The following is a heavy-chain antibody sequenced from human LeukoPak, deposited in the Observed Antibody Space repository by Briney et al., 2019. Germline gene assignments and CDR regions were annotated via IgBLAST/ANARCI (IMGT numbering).Heavy chain of an antibody. CDR1: GGSISSYY. CDR3: ARTGQLVPPEGYFDY. J-gene: IGHJ4*02. Sequence: PSETLSLTCTVSGGSISSYYWSWIRQPAGKGLEWIGRIYTSGSTSYNPSLKSRVTMSVDTSKNQFSLKLSSVTAADTAVYYCARTGQLVPPEGYFDYWGQGTLVTVSS. CDR2: IYTSGST. V-gene: IGHV4-4*07. D-gene: IGHD6-6*01.